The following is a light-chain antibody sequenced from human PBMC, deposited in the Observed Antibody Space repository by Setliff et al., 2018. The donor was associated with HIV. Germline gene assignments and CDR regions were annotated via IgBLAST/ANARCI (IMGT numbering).Light chain of an antibody. CDR2: DVN. Sequence: QSALTQPASVSGSPGQSITISCTGTSSDVGGYSFVSWYQQHPGKAPKLMISDVNKRPSGVSNRFSGSKSDNTASLTISGLQAEDEADYYCSSYTTNSTLVFGGGTKVTVL. V-gene: IGLV2-14*01. CDR3: SSYTTNSTLV. CDR1: SSDVGGYSF. J-gene: IGLJ2*01.